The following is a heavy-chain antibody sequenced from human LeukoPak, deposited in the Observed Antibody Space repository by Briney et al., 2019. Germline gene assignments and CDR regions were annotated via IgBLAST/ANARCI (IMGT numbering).Heavy chain of an antibody. V-gene: IGHV3-23*01. Sequence: GGSLRLSCAASRFTFSSYAMSWVRQAPGKGLEWVSSVSGNGGTTYYADSVKGRFTISRDNSKNTLYLQMNSLRAEDTAVYNCAKGDFYGSGRDYYYYMDVWGKGTTVTISS. J-gene: IGHJ6*03. D-gene: IGHD3-10*01. CDR2: VSGNGGTT. CDR1: RFTFSSYA. CDR3: AKGDFYGSGRDYYYYMDV.